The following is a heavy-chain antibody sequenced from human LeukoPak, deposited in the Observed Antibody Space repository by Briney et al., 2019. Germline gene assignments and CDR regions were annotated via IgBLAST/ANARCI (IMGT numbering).Heavy chain of an antibody. CDR3: AKDPFYWGEYYFDY. CDR1: GFTFSSYW. CDR2: INHNGNVN. D-gene: IGHD2/OR15-2a*01. Sequence: GGSLRLSCAASGFTFSSYWMNWARQAPGKGLEWVASINHNGNVNYYVDSVKGRFTISRDNAKNSLYLQMNSLRAEDTALYYCAKDPFYWGEYYFDYWGQGTLVTVSS. J-gene: IGHJ4*02. V-gene: IGHV3-7*03.